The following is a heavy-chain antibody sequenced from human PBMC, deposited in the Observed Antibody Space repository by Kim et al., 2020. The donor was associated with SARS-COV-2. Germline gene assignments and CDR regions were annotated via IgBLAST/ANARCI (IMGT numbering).Heavy chain of an antibody. V-gene: IGHV1-18*01. J-gene: IGHJ4*02. CDR3: AREAVAGTMDY. Sequence: TNYAQKLQGRGTMTTDTSTSTAYMELRSLRSDDTAVYYCAREAVAGTMDYWGQGTLVTVSS. CDR2: T. D-gene: IGHD6-19*01.